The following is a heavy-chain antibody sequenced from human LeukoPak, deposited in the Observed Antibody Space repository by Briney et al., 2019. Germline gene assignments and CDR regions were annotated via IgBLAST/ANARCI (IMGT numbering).Heavy chain of an antibody. CDR1: GYTFTGYY. D-gene: IGHD3-22*01. CDR2: INPNSGGT. Sequence: ASMKVSCKASGYTFTGYYMHWVRQAPGQGLEWMGWINPNSGGTNYAQKFQGRVTMTRDTSISTAYMELSRLRSDDTAVYYCARDTAYYYDSSGYYYYFDYWGQGTLVTVSS. CDR3: ARDTAYYYDSSGYYYYFDY. J-gene: IGHJ4*02. V-gene: IGHV1-2*02.